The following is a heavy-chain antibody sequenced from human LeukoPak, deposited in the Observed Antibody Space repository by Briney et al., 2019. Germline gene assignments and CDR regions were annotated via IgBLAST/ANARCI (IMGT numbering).Heavy chain of an antibody. V-gene: IGHV3-30-3*01. CDR1: GFTFSSYA. D-gene: IGHD2-15*01. Sequence: PGRSLRLSCAASGFTFSSYAMHWVRQAPGEGLEWVAVISYDGSNKYYADSVKGRFTISRDNSKNTLYLQMNSLSAEDTAVYYCARDGYCSGGSCSYYYYYGMDVWGQGTTVTVSS. CDR3: ARDGYCSGGSCSYYYYYGMDV. CDR2: ISYDGSNK. J-gene: IGHJ6*02.